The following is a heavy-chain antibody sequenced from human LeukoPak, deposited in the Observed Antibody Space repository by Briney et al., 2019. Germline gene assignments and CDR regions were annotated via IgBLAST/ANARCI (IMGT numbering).Heavy chain of an antibody. J-gene: IGHJ1*01. CDR2: VSYSGST. D-gene: IGHD6-6*01. V-gene: IGHV4-59*01. Sequence: SETLSLTCTVPGDSITNYYWSWSRQPPGKGLEWIGYVSYSGSTNYNPSLRSRVTISADTSKKQVSLKLTSVTAADTAVFYCARSYSSSWSGDFQHWGQGTLVTVSS. CDR1: GDSITNYY. CDR3: ARSYSSSWSGDFQH.